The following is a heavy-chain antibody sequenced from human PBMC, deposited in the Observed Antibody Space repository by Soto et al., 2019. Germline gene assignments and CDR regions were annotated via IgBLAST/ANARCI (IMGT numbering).Heavy chain of an antibody. CDR1: GYSISSGYY. D-gene: IGHD2-21*02. Sequence: SETLSLTCGVSGYSISSGYYWGCIRQPPGKGLEWIASVFHSGSTYYNPSLKSRVTISVDTSKNQFSLKLSSVTAADTAVYYCARGLQYGGNSAYWGQGTLVTVSS. V-gene: IGHV4-38-2*01. CDR2: VFHSGST. CDR3: ARGLQYGGNSAY. J-gene: IGHJ4*02.